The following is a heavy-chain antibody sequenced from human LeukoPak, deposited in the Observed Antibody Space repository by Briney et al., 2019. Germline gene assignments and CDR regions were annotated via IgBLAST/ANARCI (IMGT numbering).Heavy chain of an antibody. CDR3: ARDPNYYDSSGYRT. CDR1: GGSISSTTYY. CDR2: INYSGST. V-gene: IGHV4-39*07. D-gene: IGHD3-22*01. Sequence: SSETLSLTCTVSGGSISSTTYYWVWIRQPPGKGLDWIGSINYSGSTYYNPSLKSRVTISVDTSKNQFSLKLSSVTAADTAVYYCARDPNYYDSSGYRTWGQGTLVTVSS. J-gene: IGHJ5*02.